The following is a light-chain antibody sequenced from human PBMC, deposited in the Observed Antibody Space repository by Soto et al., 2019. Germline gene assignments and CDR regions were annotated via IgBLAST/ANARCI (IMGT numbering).Light chain of an antibody. Sequence: EIVLTQSPGTLSLFLGGRATLSCRASQSVNNNYLAWYQQKPGQAPRLLLFGASNRATDISDRSSGSGSGTDFTLTISRLEPEDFAVYYCQQYGSKPWTFGQGTEVEVK. CDR1: QSVNNNY. J-gene: IGKJ1*01. CDR2: GAS. V-gene: IGKV3-20*01. CDR3: QQYGSKPWT.